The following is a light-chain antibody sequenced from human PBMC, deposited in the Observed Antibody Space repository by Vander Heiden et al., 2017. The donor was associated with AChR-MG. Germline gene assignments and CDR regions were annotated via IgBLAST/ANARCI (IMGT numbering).Light chain of an antibody. CDR3: CAYAGSNASGV. CDR2: DVN. V-gene: IGLV2-11*01. J-gene: IGLJ2*01. Sequence: QSALTPPRSVPRSPGQSVTTSCTGTSSNVGSDDYVSWYQHHPGTAPKLMMYDVNQRPSGVPDRFSGSKSGNTASLTISGLQAEDEGEYDCCAYAGSNASGVFGGGTKVTGL. CDR1: SSNVGSDDY.